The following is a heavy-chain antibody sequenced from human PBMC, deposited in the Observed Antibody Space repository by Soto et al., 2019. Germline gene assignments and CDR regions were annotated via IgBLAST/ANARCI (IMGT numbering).Heavy chain of an antibody. V-gene: IGHV4-4*02. J-gene: IGHJ4*02. Sequence: QVQLQESGPGLVKPWGTLSFTGAVSGASIPSINCWVGVRHPPGKGLEWIGEIYHSGSTNYNPSLKSRVTISVDKSKNQFSLKLSSVTAADTAVYYCGGSNSMYYFDYWGQGTLVTVSS. D-gene: IGHD1-26*01. CDR3: GGSNSMYYFDY. CDR1: GASIPSINC. CDR2: IYHSGST.